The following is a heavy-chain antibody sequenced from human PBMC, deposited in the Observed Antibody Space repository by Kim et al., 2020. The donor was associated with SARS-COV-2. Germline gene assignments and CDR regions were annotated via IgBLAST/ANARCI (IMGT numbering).Heavy chain of an antibody. D-gene: IGHD5-18*01. CDR1: GYTFTSYY. Sequence: ASVKVSCKASGYTFTSYYMHWVRQAPGQGLEWMGIINPSGGSTSYAQKFQGRVTMTRDTSTSTVYMELSSLRSEDTAVYYCAREVGSYGYGGDYYYGMDVWGQGTTVTVSS. CDR2: INPSGGST. J-gene: IGHJ6*02. V-gene: IGHV1-46*01. CDR3: AREVGSYGYGGDYYYGMDV.